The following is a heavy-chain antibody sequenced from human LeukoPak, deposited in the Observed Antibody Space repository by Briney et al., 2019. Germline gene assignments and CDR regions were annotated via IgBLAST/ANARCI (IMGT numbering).Heavy chain of an antibody. D-gene: IGHD3-16*01. Sequence: ASVKVSCKASGYTFTGYYMHWVRQAPGQGLEWMGWINPNSGGTNYAQKFQGRVTMTTDTSTSTAYMELRSLRSDDTAVYYCARVMYYGGSWNPGAYWGQGTLVTVSS. J-gene: IGHJ4*02. CDR1: GYTFTGYY. CDR3: ARVMYYGGSWNPGAY. V-gene: IGHV1-2*02. CDR2: INPNSGGT.